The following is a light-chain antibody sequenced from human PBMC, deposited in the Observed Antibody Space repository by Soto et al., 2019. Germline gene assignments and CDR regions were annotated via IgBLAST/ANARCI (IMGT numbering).Light chain of an antibody. V-gene: IGLV2-14*01. CDR3: SSYTSSSTPLV. CDR2: DVS. J-gene: IGLJ1*01. Sequence: QSVLTQPASVSGSPGQSITISCTGTSSDVGGYNYVSWYQQHPGKAPKLMIYDVSNRPSGVSNRFSGSKSGNTASLTISGLQAEDEADYYCSSYTSSSTPLVFGTGTKVNVL. CDR1: SSDVGGYNY.